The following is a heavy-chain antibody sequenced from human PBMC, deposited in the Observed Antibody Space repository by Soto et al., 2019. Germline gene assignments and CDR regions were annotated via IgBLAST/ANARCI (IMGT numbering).Heavy chain of an antibody. J-gene: IGHJ4*02. D-gene: IGHD2-8*01. CDR3: ARDQGVVIIKDH. CDR1: GFTFRNHA. Sequence: PGGSLRLSCAASGFTFRNHAMHWVRQAPGKGLEWVGLIWYDGTSKYYADSVKGRFTISRDNSKNTLYLEMNSLRVEDTAIYYCARDQGVVIIKDHWGQGTQVTVSS. V-gene: IGHV3-33*08. CDR2: IWYDGTSK.